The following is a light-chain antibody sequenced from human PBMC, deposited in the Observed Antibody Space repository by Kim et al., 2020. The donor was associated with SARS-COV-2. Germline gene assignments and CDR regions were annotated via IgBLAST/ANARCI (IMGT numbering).Light chain of an antibody. CDR3: QQSYSTPQA. Sequence: ASVGDRVTITCRASQSISSYLNWYQQKPGKAPKLLIYAASSLQSGVPSRFSGSGSGTDFTLTISSLQPEDFATYYCQQSYSTPQAFGGGTKVKIK. V-gene: IGKV1-39*01. CDR1: QSISSY. CDR2: AAS. J-gene: IGKJ4*01.